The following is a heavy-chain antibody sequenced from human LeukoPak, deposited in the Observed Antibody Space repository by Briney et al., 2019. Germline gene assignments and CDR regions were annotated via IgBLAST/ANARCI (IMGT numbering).Heavy chain of an antibody. V-gene: IGHV3-48*03. CDR1: GLPFSIYE. CDR2: IGSSGPTI. CDR3: ALLAVASDFDY. D-gene: IGHD6-19*01. Sequence: GGSLRLSCAVSGLPFSIYEMNWVRQAPGKGLEWVSNIGSSGPTIYYADSVKGRFSISRDNAKNSLYLQMNSLRVEDTAVYYCALLAVASDFDYWGQGALVTVSS. J-gene: IGHJ4*02.